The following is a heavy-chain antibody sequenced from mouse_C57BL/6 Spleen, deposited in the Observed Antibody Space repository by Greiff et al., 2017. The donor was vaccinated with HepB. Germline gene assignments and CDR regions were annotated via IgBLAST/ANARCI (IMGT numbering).Heavy chain of an antibody. Sequence: QVQLKQPGTELVKPGASVKLSCKASGYTFTSYWMHWVKQRPGQGLEWIGNINPSNGGTNYNEKFKSKATLTVDKSSSTAYMQLSSLTSEDSAVYYCARPNWDGDYFDYWGQGTTLTVSS. CDR3: ARPNWDGDYFDY. J-gene: IGHJ2*01. V-gene: IGHV1-53*01. CDR2: INPSNGGT. D-gene: IGHD4-1*01. CDR1: GYTFTSYW.